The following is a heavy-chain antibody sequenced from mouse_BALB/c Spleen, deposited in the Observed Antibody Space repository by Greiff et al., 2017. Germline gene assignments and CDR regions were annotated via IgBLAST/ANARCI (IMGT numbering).Heavy chain of an antibody. CDR3: ARGGNWFAY. Sequence: QVHVKQSGAELVRPGTSVKISCKASGYAFTNYWLGWVKQRPGHGLEWIGDIYPGSGNTYYNEKFKGKATLTADKSSSTAYMQLSSLTSEDSAVYFCARGGNWFAYWGQGTLVTVSA. CDR1: GYAFTNYW. V-gene: IGHV1-63*01. J-gene: IGHJ3*01. CDR2: IYPGSGNT. D-gene: IGHD2-1*01.